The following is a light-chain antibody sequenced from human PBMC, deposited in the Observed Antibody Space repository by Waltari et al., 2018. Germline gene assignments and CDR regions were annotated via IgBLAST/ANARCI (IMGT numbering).Light chain of an antibody. V-gene: IGKV1-5*01. J-gene: IGKJ2*01. CDR3: QQYNSYSPYRT. CDR1: QSISSW. Sequence: DIQITQSPSTLSASVGDRVTITCRASQSISSWLAWYQQKPGKAPKLLIYDASSLESGVPSRFSGSGSGTEFTLTISSLQPDDFATYYCQQYNSYSPYRTFGQGTKLEIK. CDR2: DAS.